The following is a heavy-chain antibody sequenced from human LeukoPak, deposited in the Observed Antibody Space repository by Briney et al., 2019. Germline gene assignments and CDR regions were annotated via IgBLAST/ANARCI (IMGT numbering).Heavy chain of an antibody. CDR2: INPNGGGT. V-gene: IGHV1-2*02. Sequence: ASVKVSCKASGYTFTGYYMHWVRQAPGQGLEWMGWINPNGGGTNYAQKFQGRVTMTRDTSISTAYMELSRLRSDDTAVYYCARENRRGYSYGYGYWGQGTLVTVSS. D-gene: IGHD5-18*01. CDR3: ARENRRGYSYGYGY. CDR1: GYTFTGYY. J-gene: IGHJ4*02.